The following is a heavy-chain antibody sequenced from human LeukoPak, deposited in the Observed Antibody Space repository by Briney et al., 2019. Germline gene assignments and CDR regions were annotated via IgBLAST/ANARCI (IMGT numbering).Heavy chain of an antibody. V-gene: IGHV3-66*02. CDR2: INSGGST. Sequence: GGSLRLSCAASGFIVSNNYMNWVRQAPGKGLEWVSVINSGGSTYYADSVKGRFTISRDNSKNTVNLQMNDLRAEDTAVYYCARSWAARLSFDYWGQGTLVTVSS. D-gene: IGHD1-26*01. CDR3: ARSWAARLSFDY. J-gene: IGHJ4*02. CDR1: GFIVSNNY.